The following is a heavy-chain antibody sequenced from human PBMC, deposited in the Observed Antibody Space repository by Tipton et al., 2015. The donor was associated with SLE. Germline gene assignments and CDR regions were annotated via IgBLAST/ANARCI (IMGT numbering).Heavy chain of an antibody. CDR1: GGSFSGYY. J-gene: IGHJ4*02. Sequence: TLSLTCAVYGGSFSGYYWSWIRQPPGKGLEWIGYIYYSGSTNYNPSLKSRVTISVDTSKNQFSLKLSSVTAADTAVYYCARDHGSSWSYFDYWGQGTLVTVSS. CDR3: ARDHGSSWSYFDY. V-gene: IGHV4-59*01. D-gene: IGHD6-13*01. CDR2: IYYSGST.